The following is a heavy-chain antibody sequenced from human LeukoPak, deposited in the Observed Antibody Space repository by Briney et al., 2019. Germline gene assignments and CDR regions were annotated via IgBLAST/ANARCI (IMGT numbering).Heavy chain of an antibody. D-gene: IGHD6-13*01. CDR1: GFTFSSYA. V-gene: IGHV3-30*14. CDR2: ISYDGSNK. J-gene: IGHJ5*02. CDR3: ARDLSSSWWFWFDP. Sequence: GRSLRLSCAASGFTFSSYAMHWVRQAPGKGLEWVAVISYDGSNKYYADSVKGRFTISRDNSKNTLYLQMNSLRAEDTAVYYCARDLSSSWWFWFDPWGQGTLVTVSS.